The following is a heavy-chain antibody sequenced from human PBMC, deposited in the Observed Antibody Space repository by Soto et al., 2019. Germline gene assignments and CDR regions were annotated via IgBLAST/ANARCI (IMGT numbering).Heavy chain of an antibody. Sequence: PSQTLSLTCAVSGDSLPRSDVAWNWIRQSPWRGLEWLGRTYYRSQWNSHYAVSVQSRISIDPDTSKNHFSLQLNSVTPEDTAVYYCVRGRVTAFDIWAQGTMVTVSS. V-gene: IGHV6-1*01. CDR2: TYYRSQWNS. J-gene: IGHJ3*02. CDR1: GDSLPRSDVA. D-gene: IGHD2-21*02. CDR3: VRGRVTAFDI.